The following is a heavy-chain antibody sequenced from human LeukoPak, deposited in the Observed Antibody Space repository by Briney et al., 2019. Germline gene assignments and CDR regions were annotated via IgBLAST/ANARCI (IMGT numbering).Heavy chain of an antibody. CDR2: INPNSGGT. V-gene: IGHV1-2*02. J-gene: IGHJ3*02. CDR3: ALTVVVAATDAFDI. D-gene: IGHD2-15*01. Sequence: GASVKVSCKASGYTFTGYYMHWVRQAPGQGLEWMGWINPNSGGTNYAQKFQGRVTMTRDTSISTAYMELSRLRSDDTAVYYCALTVVVAATDAFDIWAKGQWSPSLQ. CDR1: GYTFTGYY.